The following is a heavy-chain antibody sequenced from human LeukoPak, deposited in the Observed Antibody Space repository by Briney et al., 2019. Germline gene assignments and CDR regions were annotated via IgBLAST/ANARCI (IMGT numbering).Heavy chain of an antibody. V-gene: IGHV3-23*01. CDR1: GFTFSGYA. D-gene: IGHD4-23*01. Sequence: GGSLRLSCAASGFTFSGYAMSWVRQAPGKGLEWVSGISGRGDNTYYADSVKGRFTISRDNSKNTLRLQMNSLGDEDTAVNYCAKRVQGNTGPFHCWGQGTLASVSS. CDR3: AKRVQGNTGPFHC. CDR2: ISGRGDNT. J-gene: IGHJ4*02.